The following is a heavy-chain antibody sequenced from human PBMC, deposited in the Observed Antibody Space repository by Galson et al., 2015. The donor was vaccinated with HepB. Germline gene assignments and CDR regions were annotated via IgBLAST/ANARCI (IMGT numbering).Heavy chain of an antibody. CDR1: TFAFRPYT. CDR3: ARGADYYDNSGYPHSYYYFAF. CDR2: ISSDSSDI. D-gene: IGHD3-22*01. V-gene: IGHV3-21*01. Sequence: SLRLSCAVSTFAFRPYTVNWVRQAPGRRPEWVSSISSDSSDIYYADSVMGRFTISRDNARNSLYLQMDSLRDEDTAVYYCARGADYYDNSGYPHSYYYFAFWGHGTLGTVSS. J-gene: IGHJ4*01.